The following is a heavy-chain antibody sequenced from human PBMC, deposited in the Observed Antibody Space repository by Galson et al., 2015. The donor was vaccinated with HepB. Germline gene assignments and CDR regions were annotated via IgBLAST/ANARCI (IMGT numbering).Heavy chain of an antibody. J-gene: IGHJ4*02. CDR1: GDSVPANNAA. Sequence: CAISGDSVPANNAAWIWIRQSPSRGLEWLGRTYYRSKWYNDYAESVKSRITINPDTTKNQFPLQLKSVTPEDTAVYYCARVQGPTDSFDYWGQGTLVTVPS. CDR2: TYYRSKWYN. CDR3: ARVQGPTDSFDY. V-gene: IGHV6-1*01.